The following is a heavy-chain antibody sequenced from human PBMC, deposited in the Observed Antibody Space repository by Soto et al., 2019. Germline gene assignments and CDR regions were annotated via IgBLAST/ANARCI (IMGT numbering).Heavy chain of an antibody. CDR3: VREGTKPSRHGYIMAAGRFDS. D-gene: IGHD5-12*01. J-gene: IGHJ4*02. Sequence: QVQLQESGPGLVKPSQTLSLTCTVSGGSISSDDYYWSWIRQTPGRGLEWIGFIFYSGNTYYNPSLNTRASDSVDTSKNQFSRKLTSVTATDTAVYYCVREGTKPSRHGYIMAAGRFDSWGQGALVTVSS. CDR2: IFYSGNT. CDR1: GGSISSDDYY. V-gene: IGHV4-30-4*01.